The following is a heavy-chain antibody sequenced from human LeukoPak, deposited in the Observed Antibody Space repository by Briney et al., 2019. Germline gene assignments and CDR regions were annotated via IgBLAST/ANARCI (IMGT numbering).Heavy chain of an antibody. Sequence: GGSLRLSCSASTFTFSSYAIHWVRQAPGKGLEYVSAVSSNGGSTYYADSVKGRFTISRDNSKNTLYLQMSSLRAEDTAVYYCVKGGYDYGDPPIDPWGQGTLVTVSS. D-gene: IGHD4-17*01. V-gene: IGHV3-64D*06. CDR2: VSSNGGST. CDR1: TFTFSSYA. CDR3: VKGGYDYGDPPIDP. J-gene: IGHJ5*02.